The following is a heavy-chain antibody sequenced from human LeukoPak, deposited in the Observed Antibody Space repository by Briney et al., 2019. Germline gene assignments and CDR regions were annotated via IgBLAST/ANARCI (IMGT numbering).Heavy chain of an antibody. CDR3: ARDLGVWFGEVGSWFDP. CDR2: ISESGDNT. V-gene: IGHV3-23*01. CDR1: EFTFSSYS. J-gene: IGHJ5*02. Sequence: GGSLRLSCAASEFTFSSYSMSWVRQAPGKGLEWVSTISESGDNTHYADSVKGRFTISRDNSKSTLYLQMNSLRSDDTAVYYCARDLGVWFGEVGSWFDPWGQGTLVTVSS. D-gene: IGHD3-10*01.